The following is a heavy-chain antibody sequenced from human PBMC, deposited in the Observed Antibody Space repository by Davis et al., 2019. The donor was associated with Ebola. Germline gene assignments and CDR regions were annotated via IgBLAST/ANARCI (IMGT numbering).Heavy chain of an antibody. CDR3: ARGGMVTATQFDY. Sequence: GGSLRLSCAASGFTFSSYGMHWVRQAPGKGLEWVAVISYDGSNKYYADSVKGRFTISRDNSKNTLYLQMGSLRAEDMAVYYCARGGMVTATQFDYWGQGTLVTVSS. D-gene: IGHD2-21*02. CDR2: ISYDGSNK. CDR1: GFTFSSYG. V-gene: IGHV3-30*03. J-gene: IGHJ4*02.